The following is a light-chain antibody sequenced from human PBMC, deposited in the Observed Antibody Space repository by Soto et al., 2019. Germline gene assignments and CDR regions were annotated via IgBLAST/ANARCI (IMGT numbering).Light chain of an antibody. CDR2: DVS. CDR1: SSDVGGYNY. CDR3: SSYTSSSTRLLV. V-gene: IGLV2-14*01. Sequence: QSVLTQPASVSGSPGQSITISCTGTSSDVGGYNYVSWYQQHPGKAPKLMIYDVSNRPSGVSNCFSGSKSGNTASLTISGLQAEDEADYYCSSYTSSSTRLLVFGTGTKVTVL. J-gene: IGLJ1*01.